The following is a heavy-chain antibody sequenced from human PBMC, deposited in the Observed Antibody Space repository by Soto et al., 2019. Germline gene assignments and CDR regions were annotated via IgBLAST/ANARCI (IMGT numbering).Heavy chain of an antibody. Sequence: KASETLSLTCTVSGGSISSYYWSWIRQPPGKGLEWIGYIYYSGSTNYNPSLKSRVTISVDTSKNQFSLKLSSVTAADTAVYYCARGRYSGYSGRGYYYYYGMDVWGQGTTVTVSS. CDR1: GGSISSYY. CDR2: IYYSGST. CDR3: ARGRYSGYSGRGYYYYYGMDV. J-gene: IGHJ6*02. V-gene: IGHV4-59*01. D-gene: IGHD5-12*01.